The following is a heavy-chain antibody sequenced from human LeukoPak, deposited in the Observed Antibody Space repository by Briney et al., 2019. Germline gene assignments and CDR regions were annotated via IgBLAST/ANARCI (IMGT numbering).Heavy chain of an antibody. D-gene: IGHD3-10*01. CDR2: ISGSGDST. J-gene: IGHJ5*02. CDR1: GFTFSNYD. CDR3: ARVNREPMVSVWFDP. Sequence: HAGGSLRLSCAASGFTFSNYDMSWVRQAPGEGLEWVSTISGSGDSTYYADSVKGRFTISRDNSKNTLYLQMNSLRAEDTAVYYCARVNREPMVSVWFDPWGQGTLVTVSS. V-gene: IGHV3-23*01.